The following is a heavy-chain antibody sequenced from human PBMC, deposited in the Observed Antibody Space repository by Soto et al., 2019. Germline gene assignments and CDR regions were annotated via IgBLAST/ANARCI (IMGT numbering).Heavy chain of an antibody. D-gene: IGHD3-3*01. J-gene: IGHJ4*02. V-gene: IGHV1-18*01. CDR3: ARGRVFLYYFDY. CDR1: GYTFTSYG. Sequence: ASVKVSCKASGYTFTSYGISWVRQAPGQGLEWMGWISAYNGSTYYADSVKGRFTISRHNSKNTLYLQMNSLRAEDTAVYYCARGRVFLYYFDYWGQGTLVTVSS. CDR2: ISAYNGST.